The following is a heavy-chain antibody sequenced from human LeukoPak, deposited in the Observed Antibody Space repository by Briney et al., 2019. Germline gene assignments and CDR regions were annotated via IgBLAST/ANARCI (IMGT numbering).Heavy chain of an antibody. CDR3: AREGTLGSGWYDY. D-gene: IGHD6-19*01. CDR2: IYNSGTT. V-gene: IGHV4-61*02. Sequence: PSETLSLTCTVSGGSISNEGDYWSWIRQPAGKGLEWIGRIYNSGTTNYNPSVKSRISMSVDTSENQFSLNLRSVTAADTAVYYRAREGTLGSGWYDYWGQGTLVTVSS. CDR1: GGSISNEGDY. J-gene: IGHJ4*02.